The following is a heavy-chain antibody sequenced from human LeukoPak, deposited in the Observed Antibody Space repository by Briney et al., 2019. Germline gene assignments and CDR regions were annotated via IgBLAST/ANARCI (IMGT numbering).Heavy chain of an antibody. CDR3: AKLKTAMVWGFRAFDI. CDR2: ISWNSGSI. V-gene: IGHV3-9*01. CDR1: GFTFYDYA. Sequence: GGSLRLSCAASGFTFYDYAMHWVRQAPGKGLEWVSGISWNSGSIVYADSVKGRFTISRDNAKNSLYLQMNSLRAEDTALYYCAKLKTAMVWGFRAFDIWGQGTMVTVSS. J-gene: IGHJ3*02. D-gene: IGHD5-18*01.